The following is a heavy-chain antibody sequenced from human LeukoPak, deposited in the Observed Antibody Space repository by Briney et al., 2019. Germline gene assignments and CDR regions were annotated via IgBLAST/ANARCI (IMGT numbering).Heavy chain of an antibody. CDR3: ARDYYDTSGYSRDAFDF. Sequence: SETLSLTCTVSGGSISSSSYYWGWIRQPPGKGLEWIGSIYYSGSTYYNPSLKSRVTISVDTSKNQFSLKLSSVTAADTAVYYCARDYYDTSGYSRDAFDFWGQGTMVTVSS. CDR2: IYYSGST. CDR1: GGSISSSSYY. D-gene: IGHD3-22*01. J-gene: IGHJ3*01. V-gene: IGHV4-39*02.